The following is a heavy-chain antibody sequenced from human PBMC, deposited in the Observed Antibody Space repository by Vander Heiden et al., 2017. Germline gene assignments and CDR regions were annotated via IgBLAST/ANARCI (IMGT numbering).Heavy chain of an antibody. Sequence: QVQLGDLGGGLVKPGRPLSLPCAASGSTFRSHALPWVRQAPGKGLERVAVIWYDGSNKYYADSVKGRFTISRDNSKNMLYLQMNSLRAEDTAVYYCARDEGYLGYWGQGTLVTVSS. V-gene: IGHV3-33*01. CDR2: IWYDGSNK. J-gene: IGHJ4*02. CDR1: GSTFRSHA. CDR3: ARDEGYLGY.